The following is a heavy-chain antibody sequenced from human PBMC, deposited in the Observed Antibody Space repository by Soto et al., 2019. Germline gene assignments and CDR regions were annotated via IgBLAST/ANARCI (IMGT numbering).Heavy chain of an antibody. CDR3: ARDGRGYRYVYLFSWFDP. V-gene: IGHV1-69*13. Sequence: GASVKVSCKASGGTFSSYAISWVRQAPGQGLEWMGGIIPIFGTANYAQKFQGRVTITADESTSTAYMELSSLRSEDTAVYYCARDGRGYRYVYLFSWFDPWGQGTLVTVSS. D-gene: IGHD5-18*01. CDR2: IIPIFGTA. CDR1: GGTFSSYA. J-gene: IGHJ5*02.